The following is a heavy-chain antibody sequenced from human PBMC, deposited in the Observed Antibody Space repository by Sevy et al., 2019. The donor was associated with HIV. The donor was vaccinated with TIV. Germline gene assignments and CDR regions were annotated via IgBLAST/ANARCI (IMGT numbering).Heavy chain of an antibody. J-gene: IGHJ6*02. CDR3: ARARPYYDILTGYYYYYGMDV. D-gene: IGHD3-9*01. CDR1: GGSFSGYY. Sequence: SETLSLTCAVYGGSFSGYYWSWIRQPPGKGLEWIGEINHSGSTNYNPSLKSRVTISVDTSKNQFSLKLSSLTAADTAVYYCARARPYYDILTGYYYYYGMDVWGQGTTVTVSS. CDR2: INHSGST. V-gene: IGHV4-34*01.